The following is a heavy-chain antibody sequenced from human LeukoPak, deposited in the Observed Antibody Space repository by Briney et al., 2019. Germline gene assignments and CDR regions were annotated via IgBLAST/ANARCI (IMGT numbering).Heavy chain of an antibody. CDR2: MYHSGST. J-gene: IGHJ6*03. V-gene: IGHV4-38-2*02. CDR3: AREGVVWSGYLDVEGAFRYMDV. D-gene: IGHD3-3*01. Sequence: SETLSLTCSVSGYSISSAYYWGWIRPPPGKGLEWIGTMYHSGSTNYNPSLKSRVTISVDTSKNQFSLKLSSVTAADTAVYYCAREGVVWSGYLDVEGAFRYMDVWGKGTTVTVSS. CDR1: GYSISSAYY.